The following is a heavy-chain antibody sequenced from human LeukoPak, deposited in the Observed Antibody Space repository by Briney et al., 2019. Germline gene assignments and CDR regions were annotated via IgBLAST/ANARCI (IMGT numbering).Heavy chain of an antibody. CDR1: GFTASSTS. D-gene: IGHD4-17*01. Sequence: GGSLRLSCAASGFTASSTSIIWVRQAPGKGLECVSYIRGYTSTEYAEYVRGRFTISRDDAKNTVYLQMNSLRVEDTSVYYCARRRGGYGDGDFDYWGQGTLVTVSS. J-gene: IGHJ4*02. CDR3: ARRRGGYGDGDFDY. V-gene: IGHV3-66*04. CDR2: IRGYTST.